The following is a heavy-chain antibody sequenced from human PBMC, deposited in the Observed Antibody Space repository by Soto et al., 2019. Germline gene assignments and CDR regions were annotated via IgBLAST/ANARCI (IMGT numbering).Heavy chain of an antibody. CDR3: ARGYFEAGHGYVL. D-gene: IGHD3-9*01. CDR2: IFTRDSET. J-gene: IGHJ4*02. Sequence: PGESLKISCKGPGHLFNNHWIGWVRQTPGKGLEWMGLIFTRDSETKTSPSFQGHVSFSVDNSINTVYLQWTSLKTTDTGIYFCARGYFEAGHGYVLWGQGTLVTVSS. CDR1: GHLFNNHW. V-gene: IGHV5-51*01.